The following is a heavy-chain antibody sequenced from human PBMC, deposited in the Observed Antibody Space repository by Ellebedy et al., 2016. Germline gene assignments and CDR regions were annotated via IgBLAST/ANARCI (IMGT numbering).Heavy chain of an antibody. J-gene: IGHJ5*01. Sequence: SETLSLTCTVSGGSISSGGYYWSWIRQHPGKGLEWIGYIYYSGSTYYNPSLKSRVTVSIDTSKNQFSLKLNSVTAADTAVYYCVRGGPKLTGDFDSWGQGTLVTVSS. D-gene: IGHD7-27*01. CDR3: VRGGPKLTGDFDS. CDR2: IYYSGST. V-gene: IGHV4-31*03. CDR1: GGSISSGGYY.